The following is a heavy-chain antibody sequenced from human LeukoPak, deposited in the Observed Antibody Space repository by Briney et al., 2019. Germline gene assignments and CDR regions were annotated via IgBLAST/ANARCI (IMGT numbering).Heavy chain of an antibody. V-gene: IGHV3-48*01. Sequence: GGSLRLSCAASGFTFSSYSMNWVRQAPGKGLEWVSYINSSSSPIYYADSVKGRFTISRDNAKNSLYLQMNSLRAEDTAVYYCAREPPSRTTGTVHWYFDLWGRGTLVTVSS. CDR2: INSSSSPI. J-gene: IGHJ2*01. CDR3: AREPPSRTTGTVHWYFDL. CDR1: GFTFSSYS. D-gene: IGHD1-1*01.